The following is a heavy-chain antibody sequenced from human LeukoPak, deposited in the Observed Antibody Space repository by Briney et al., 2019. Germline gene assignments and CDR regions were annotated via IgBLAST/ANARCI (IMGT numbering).Heavy chain of an antibody. J-gene: IGHJ5*02. CDR1: GGSISSYY. D-gene: IGHD5-18*01. CDR3: ARFGYSYGYS. V-gene: IGHV4-59*08. CDR2: IYYSGST. Sequence: SETLSLTCTVSGGSISSYYWSWIRQPPGKGLEWIGYIYYSGSTNYNPSLKSRVTISVDTSKNQFSLKLSSVTAADAGVYYCARFGYSYGYSWGQGTLVTVSS.